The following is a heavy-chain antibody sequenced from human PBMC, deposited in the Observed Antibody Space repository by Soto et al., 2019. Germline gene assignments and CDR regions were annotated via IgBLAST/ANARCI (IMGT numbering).Heavy chain of an antibody. CDR3: ARGTLAAPSRTDY. J-gene: IGHJ4*02. V-gene: IGHV1-18*01. CDR1: GNIFTSYG. Sequence: QVQLVQSGAEVHKPGASVKVACKAPGNIFTSYGISWVRQAPGQGLEWMGWITAYNGNTNYAQKLQGRVTMTTDTSTSTAYMELRSLKSDDTAVYYCARGTLAAPSRTDYRGQGTLVTVSS. D-gene: IGHD6-6*01. CDR2: ITAYNGNT.